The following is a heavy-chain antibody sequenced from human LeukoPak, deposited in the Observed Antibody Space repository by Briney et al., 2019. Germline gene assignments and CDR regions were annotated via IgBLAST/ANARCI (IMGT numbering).Heavy chain of an antibody. V-gene: IGHV3-23*01. CDR3: AKRRRGSSSHIDY. CDR2: IFPSGGEI. CDR1: GFTFSTFA. J-gene: IGHJ4*02. Sequence: GGSLRLSCAASGFTFSTFAMIWVRQPPGKGLEWVSSIFPSGGEIHYADSVRGRFTISRDNSKSTPSLQMNSLRAEDTAVYYCAKRRRGSSSHIDYWGQGTLVTVSS. D-gene: IGHD1-26*01.